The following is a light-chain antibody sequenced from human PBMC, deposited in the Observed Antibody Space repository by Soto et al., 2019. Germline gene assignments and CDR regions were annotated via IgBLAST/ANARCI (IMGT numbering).Light chain of an antibody. Sequence: ESVLTQSPGTLALSRGESSIIVCRVTPSSSSRNLAWSQQNPGQPPRLLIFGASSRATGIPDRFSGSGSGTDFTLTISRLEPGDFAVYYCQQHGISHITFGQGTRLEI. J-gene: IGKJ5*01. CDR2: GAS. CDR3: QQHGISHIT. V-gene: IGKV3-20*01. CDR1: PSSSSRN.